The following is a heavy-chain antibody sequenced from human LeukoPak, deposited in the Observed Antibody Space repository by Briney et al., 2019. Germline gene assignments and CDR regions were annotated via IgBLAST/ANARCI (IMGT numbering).Heavy chain of an antibody. CDR1: GGSISSGGYY. Sequence: PSQTLSLTCTVSGGSISSGGYYWSWIRQHPGKGLEWIGYIYYSGSTYYNPSLRSRVTISVDTSKNQFPLQLRSVTAADTAVYYCARETEAGPGDNWFDPWCQGTLVIVSS. CDR2: IYYSGST. D-gene: IGHD2-21*01. V-gene: IGHV4-31*03. J-gene: IGHJ5*02. CDR3: ARETEAGPGDNWFDP.